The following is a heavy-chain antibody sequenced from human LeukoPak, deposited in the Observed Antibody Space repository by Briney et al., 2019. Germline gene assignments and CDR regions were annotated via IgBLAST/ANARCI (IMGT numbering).Heavy chain of an antibody. CDR2: IYSGGMT. Sequence: SETLSLTCTVTGGSISSGDYYWSWLRQPPGKGLEWIASIYSGGMTFYSPSLKSRLTISADTSRNHFSLRLSSVTAADTALYFCARHFDHPTAYFDSSGQGSLVTVSS. V-gene: IGHV4-39*01. J-gene: IGHJ4*02. D-gene: IGHD1-14*01. CDR3: ARHFDHPTAYFDS. CDR1: GGSISSGDYY.